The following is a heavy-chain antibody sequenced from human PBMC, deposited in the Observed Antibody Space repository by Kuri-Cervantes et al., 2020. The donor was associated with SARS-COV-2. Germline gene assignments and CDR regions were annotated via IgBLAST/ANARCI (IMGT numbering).Heavy chain of an antibody. D-gene: IGHD3-3*01. CDR2: MNPNSGNT. Sequence: ASVKVSCKASGYTFSTYDINWVRQATGQGLEWMGWMNPNSGNTGYAQKFQGRVTMTRNTSISTAYMELRSLRSDDTAVYYCARTSYYDFWSGYLPDFDYWGQGTLVTVSS. CDR3: ARTSYYDFWSGYLPDFDY. CDR1: GYTFSTYD. V-gene: IGHV1-8*02. J-gene: IGHJ4*02.